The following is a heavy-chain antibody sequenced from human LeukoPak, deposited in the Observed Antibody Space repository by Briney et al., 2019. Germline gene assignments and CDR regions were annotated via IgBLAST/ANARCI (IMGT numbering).Heavy chain of an antibody. CDR2: ISGSCCST. D-gene: IGHD2-2*01. Sequence: GGSLRLSCSSSGLTFSSYAMSWLRQAPGNGLEWVSAISGSCCSTYYGDCVKGRFTISRDNSKNTLYLQMHSLRAEETAVYYCAKGVIVVVPAAITGSELRFEPWGQGTLVTVFS. V-gene: IGHV3-23*01. J-gene: IGHJ5*02. CDR3: AKGVIVVVPAAITGSELRFEP. CDR1: GLTFSSYA.